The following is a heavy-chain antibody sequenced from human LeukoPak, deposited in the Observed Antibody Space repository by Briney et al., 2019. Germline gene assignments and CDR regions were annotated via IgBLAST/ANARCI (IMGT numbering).Heavy chain of an antibody. V-gene: IGHV3-21*01. CDR1: GFTFSTYS. CDR3: ARAGGSTVSHSDY. Sequence: GGSLRLSCAASGFTFSTYSMNWIRQAPGKGLEWVSSISSSTSYIYYADSVKGRFTISKDNAKNSLYLQMNSLRAEDTAVYYCARAGGSTVSHSDYWGQGTLVTVSS. J-gene: IGHJ4*02. CDR2: ISSSTSYI. D-gene: IGHD4-17*01.